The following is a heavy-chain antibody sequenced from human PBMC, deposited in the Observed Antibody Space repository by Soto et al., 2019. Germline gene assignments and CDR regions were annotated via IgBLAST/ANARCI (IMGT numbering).Heavy chain of an antibody. Sequence: QVQLVQSGAEVKKPGASVKVSCKASGYTFTSYGLSWVRQAPGQGLEWMGRISAYNYNTNYAQKLQGRVTMTTDTPTSTEYMELRSLRSDDTAVYYCARVVGALGRWFDPWGQGTLVTVSS. D-gene: IGHD1-26*01. CDR1: GYTFTSYG. CDR3: ARVVGALGRWFDP. J-gene: IGHJ5*02. CDR2: ISAYNYNT. V-gene: IGHV1-18*01.